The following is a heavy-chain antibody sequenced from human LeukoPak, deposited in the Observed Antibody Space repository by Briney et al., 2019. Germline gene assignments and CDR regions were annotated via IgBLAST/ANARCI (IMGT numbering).Heavy chain of an antibody. CDR3: ARGGATTGRFDY. CDR2: IKGDESEK. CDR1: GLAYSAYW. V-gene: IGHV3-7*01. D-gene: IGHD4-11*01. J-gene: IGHJ4*02. Sequence: GGSLRLSCAASGLAYSAYWMSWVRQAPGKGLEWVANIKGDESEKYYVDFVKGRFTISRDNAKNSLYLQMDSLRIDDTAVYYCARGGATTGRFDYWGQGTLVTGSS.